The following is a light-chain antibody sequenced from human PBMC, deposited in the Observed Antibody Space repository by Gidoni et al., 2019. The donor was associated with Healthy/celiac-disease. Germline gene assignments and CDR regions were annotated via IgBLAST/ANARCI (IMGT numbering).Light chain of an antibody. V-gene: IGKV1-9*01. CDR1: QGISSY. Sequence: DIQLTQFPSFLSASVGDRVTTTCRASQGISSYLAWYQQKPGKAPKLLIYAASTLQSGVPSRFSGSGSGTEFTLTISSLQPEDFATYYCQQLNSYPRSFGQGTKLEIK. J-gene: IGKJ2*03. CDR3: QQLNSYPRS. CDR2: AAS.